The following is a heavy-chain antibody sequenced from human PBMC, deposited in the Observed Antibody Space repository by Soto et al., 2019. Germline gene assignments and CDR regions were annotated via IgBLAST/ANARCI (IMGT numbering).Heavy chain of an antibody. Sequence: EVRLLESGGGWVRPGGPVDLSLPPLGSHFSPMGILWFPHLPGRGREWVSAIGPNPSNTKYTDPVKGRFVISRDNSRNTVFPQMSALRAEDTALYYCTTARHCSSDACPSAEWGQGTLITVSS. CDR3: TTARHCSSDACPSAE. CDR1: GSHFSPMG. CDR2: IGPNPSNT. D-gene: IGHD6-13*01. V-gene: IGHV3-23*05. J-gene: IGHJ4*02.